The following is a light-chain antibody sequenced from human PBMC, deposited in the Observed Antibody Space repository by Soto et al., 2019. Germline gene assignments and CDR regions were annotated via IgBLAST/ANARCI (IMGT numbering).Light chain of an antibody. V-gene: IGLV2-8*01. CDR2: EVT. J-gene: IGLJ1*01. Sequence: QSVLTQPPPASGSPGQSVTIPCTGTSSDVGGYDHVSWYQQHPGKAPKLLIYEVTKRPAGVLDRFSGSKSGNTASLTVSGLQAEDEADYFCSSDAGNYNYVFGSGTKVTVL. CDR1: SSDVGGYDH. CDR3: SSDAGNYNYV.